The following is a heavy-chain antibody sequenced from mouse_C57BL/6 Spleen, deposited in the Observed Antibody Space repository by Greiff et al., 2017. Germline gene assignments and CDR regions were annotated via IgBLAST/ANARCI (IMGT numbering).Heavy chain of an antibody. D-gene: IGHD2-4*01. CDR2: INPGSGGT. Sequence: QVQLQQSGAELVRPGTSVKVSCKASGYAFTNYLIEWVKQRPGQGLEWIGVINPGSGGTNYNEKFKGKATLTADKSSSTAYMQLSSLTSEDSAVYFCAREDYDAFAYWGQGTLVTVSA. V-gene: IGHV1-54*01. J-gene: IGHJ3*01. CDR1: GYAFTNYL. CDR3: AREDYDAFAY.